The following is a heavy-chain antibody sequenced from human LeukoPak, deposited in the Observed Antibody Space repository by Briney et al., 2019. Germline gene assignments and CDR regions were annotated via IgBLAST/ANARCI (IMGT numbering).Heavy chain of an antibody. Sequence: SETLSLTCIVSGGSISGSYWSWIRQPPGKGLEWIGYVYYRGNTNYNPSLRSRVTISVDMSKNQFSLKLNSVTAADTAVYYCARHGGSYSFDYWGQGTLVTVAS. CDR1: GGSISGSY. V-gene: IGHV4-59*08. D-gene: IGHD1-26*01. CDR2: VYYRGNT. CDR3: ARHGGSYSFDY. J-gene: IGHJ4*02.